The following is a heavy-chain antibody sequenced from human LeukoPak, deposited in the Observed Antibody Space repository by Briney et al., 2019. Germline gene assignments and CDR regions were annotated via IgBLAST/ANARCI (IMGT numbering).Heavy chain of an antibody. CDR1: DGSLISTDHH. J-gene: IGHJ3*02. CDR2: MSHSGTT. Sequence: SETLSLTCVVSDGSLISTDHHWGWIRQTPGKGLEWIGSMSHSGTTYYNPSLMSRVTISVDRSKNQFSLKLSSVTAADTAVYYCARGGRAAAGAFDIWGQGTMVTVSS. V-gene: IGHV4-39*07. CDR3: ARGGRAAAGAFDI. D-gene: IGHD6-13*01.